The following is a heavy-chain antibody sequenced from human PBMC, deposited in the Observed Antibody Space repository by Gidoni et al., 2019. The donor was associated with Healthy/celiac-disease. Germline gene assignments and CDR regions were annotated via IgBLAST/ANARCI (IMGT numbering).Heavy chain of an antibody. D-gene: IGHD4-17*01. J-gene: IGHJ3*02. V-gene: IGHV4-61*02. CDR2: IYTSGST. CDR1: GGSISSGSYY. Sequence: QVQLQESGPGLVKPSQTLSLTCTVSGGSISSGSYYWSWIRQPAGKGLEWIGRIYTSGSTNYNPSLKSRVTMSVDTSKNQFSLKLSSVTAADTAVYYCAKTTVTGFGAFDIWGQGTMVTVSS. CDR3: AKTTVTGFGAFDI.